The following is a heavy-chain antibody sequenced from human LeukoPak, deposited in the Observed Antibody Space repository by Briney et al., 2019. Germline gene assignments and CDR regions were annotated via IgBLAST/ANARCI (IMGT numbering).Heavy chain of an antibody. J-gene: IGHJ4*02. D-gene: IGHD6-6*01. Sequence: SVQVSCKASAGTFSSNNISWVRQAPGQGLEWMGGIIPILGIANYAQKFQGRVTITADKSTSTAYMELSSLRSEDTAEYYGAKVSSSEVFDYWGQGTLVTVSS. CDR3: AKVSSSEVFDY. CDR1: AGTFSSNN. CDR2: IIPILGIA. V-gene: IGHV1-69*02.